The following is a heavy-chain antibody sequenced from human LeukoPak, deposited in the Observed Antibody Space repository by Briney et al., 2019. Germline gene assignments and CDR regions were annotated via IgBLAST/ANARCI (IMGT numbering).Heavy chain of an antibody. V-gene: IGHV5-51*01. CDR2: IYPGDSDT. D-gene: IGHD2-2*01. CDR3: ARRTRGVVVPAAMPAQYYFDY. CDR1: GYSFTNYW. J-gene: IGHJ4*02. Sequence: PGESLKISFKGSGYSFTNYWIGWVRQMPGKGLEWMGIIYPGDSDTRYSPSFQGQVTISADKSISTAYLQWSSLKASDTAMYYCARRTRGVVVPAAMPAQYYFDYWGQGTLVTVSS.